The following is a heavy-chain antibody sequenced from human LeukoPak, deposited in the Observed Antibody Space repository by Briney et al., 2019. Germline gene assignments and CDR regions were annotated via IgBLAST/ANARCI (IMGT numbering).Heavy chain of an antibody. Sequence: SETLSLTCAVSGYSISSGYYWGWIRQPPGKGLEWIGSIYHSGSTYYNPSLKGRVTISVDTSKNQFSLKLSSVTAADTAVYYCARDVVGAHDYWGQGTLVTVSS. CDR2: IYHSGST. CDR3: ARDVVGAHDY. V-gene: IGHV4-38-2*02. CDR1: GYSISSGYY. D-gene: IGHD1-26*01. J-gene: IGHJ4*02.